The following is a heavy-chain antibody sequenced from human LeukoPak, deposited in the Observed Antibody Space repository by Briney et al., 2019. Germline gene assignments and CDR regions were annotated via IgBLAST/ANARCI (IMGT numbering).Heavy chain of an antibody. CDR1: GFTVITND. Sequence: GGSLRLSCAASGFTVITNDMTWVRQAPGKGLEWVSVLYSDGNTKYADSVQGRFTISRDNSKNTLYLEMNSLSPDDTAVYYCARRDSSGWYNWFDPWGQGTLVTVSS. CDR3: ARRDSSGWYNWFDP. D-gene: IGHD6-19*01. J-gene: IGHJ5*02. CDR2: LYSDGNT. V-gene: IGHV3-53*01.